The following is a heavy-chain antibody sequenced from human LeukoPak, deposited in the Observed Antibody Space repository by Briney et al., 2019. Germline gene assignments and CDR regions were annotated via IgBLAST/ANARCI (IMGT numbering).Heavy chain of an antibody. Sequence: PGGSLRLSCAASGFNFTNYAMNWVRQAPGRGLEWVSLISSSGGSTYYAGSVKGRFTISRDNSKSTLYLQMNSLRAEDTAIYYCAKDGPTAIPSSFDPSGQGTLVTVSS. J-gene: IGHJ5*02. V-gene: IGHV3-23*01. CDR2: ISSSGGST. D-gene: IGHD2-21*02. CDR3: AKDGPTAIPSSFDP. CDR1: GFNFTNYA.